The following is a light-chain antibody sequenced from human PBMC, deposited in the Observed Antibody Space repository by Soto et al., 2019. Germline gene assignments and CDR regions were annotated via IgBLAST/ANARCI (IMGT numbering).Light chain of an antibody. CDR2: EVN. Sequence: QSALSQPSSVSGAPGQSITMSCTGTTSDFGNYNLVSWYQQHPGKVPKLILFEVNKRPSGVSGRFSGSKSGNTASLTISGLQAEDEADYYCCSFTSSNTHAFGTGTKVTVL. V-gene: IGLV2-23*02. CDR3: CSFTSSNTHA. J-gene: IGLJ1*01. CDR1: TSDFGNYNL.